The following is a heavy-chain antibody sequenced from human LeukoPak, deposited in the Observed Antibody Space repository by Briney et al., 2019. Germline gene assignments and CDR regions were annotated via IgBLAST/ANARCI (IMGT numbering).Heavy chain of an antibody. CDR1: GFTFSSYG. CDR3: AKGPKGGTMVRGPINY. CDR2: ISYDGSNK. Sequence: PGGSLRLSCAASGFTFSSYGMHWVRQAPGKGLEWVAVISYDGSNKYYADSVKGRFTISRDNSKNTLYLQMNSMRAEDTAVYYCAKGPKGGTMVRGPINYWGQGTLVTVSS. J-gene: IGHJ4*02. V-gene: IGHV3-30*18. D-gene: IGHD3-10*01.